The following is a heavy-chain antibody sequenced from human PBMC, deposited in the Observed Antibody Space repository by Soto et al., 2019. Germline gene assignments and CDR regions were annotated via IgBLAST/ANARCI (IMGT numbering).Heavy chain of an antibody. V-gene: IGHV3-30*18. CDR2: ISYDGSKR. D-gene: IGHD1-26*01. J-gene: IGHJ4*02. Sequence: QSRWSLRLSCSASVFTFSNYGMHWFRQAPGKGLEWVAVISYDGSKRYSPDSVKGRFTISRDNSKNTLYLQINSLRAEDTAVYYCAKGLGVAWELPDYWGQGTLVTVSS. CDR1: VFTFSNYG. CDR3: AKGLGVAWELPDY.